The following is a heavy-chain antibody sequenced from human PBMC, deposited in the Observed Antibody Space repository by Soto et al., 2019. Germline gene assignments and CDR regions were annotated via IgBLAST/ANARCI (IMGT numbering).Heavy chain of an antibody. J-gene: IGHJ3*02. V-gene: IGHV4-39*01. CDR3: ARSHPEHEAFDI. CDR1: GGSISSSSYY. Sequence: SETLSLTCTVSGGSISSSSYYWGWIRQPPGKGLEWIGSIYYSGSTYYNPSLKSRVTISVDTSKNQFSLKLSSVTAADTAVYYCARSHPEHEAFDIWGQGTMVTVSS. CDR2: IYYSGST.